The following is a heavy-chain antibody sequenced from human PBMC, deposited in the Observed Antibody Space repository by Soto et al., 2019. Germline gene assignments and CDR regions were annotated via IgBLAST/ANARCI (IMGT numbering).Heavy chain of an antibody. CDR3: ARALITKVDY. CDR2: IYHSGST. J-gene: IGHJ4*02. D-gene: IGHD3-10*01. Sequence: PSETMSLTCAVSGGYISSGGYSWSWIRQPPGKGLEWIGYIYHSGSTYYNPSLKSRVTISVDRSKNQFSLKLSSVTAADTAVYYCARALITKVDYWGQGTLVTVPQ. V-gene: IGHV4-30-2*01. CDR1: GGYISSGGYS.